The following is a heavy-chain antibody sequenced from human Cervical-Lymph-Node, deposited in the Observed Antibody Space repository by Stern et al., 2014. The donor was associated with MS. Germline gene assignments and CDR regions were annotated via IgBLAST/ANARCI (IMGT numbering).Heavy chain of an antibody. CDR1: EFAFSNHA. D-gene: IGHD1-1*01. Sequence: EVQLVESGGGLVQPGGSLRLSCVASEFAFSNHAMSWVRQIPGKGLEWVSTISADGRNTHYADSVKGRFTISRDNSKSTLFLQIYGLRGEDTALYYCAEDLSTGDGPWGQGTLVIVSS. CDR2: ISADGRNT. V-gene: IGHV3-23*04. J-gene: IGHJ4*02. CDR3: AEDLSTGDGP.